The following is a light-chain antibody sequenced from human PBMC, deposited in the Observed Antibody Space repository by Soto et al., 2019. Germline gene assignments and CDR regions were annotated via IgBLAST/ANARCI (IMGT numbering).Light chain of an antibody. V-gene: IGLV2-8*01. J-gene: IGLJ3*02. CDR3: MPYAGGSIGV. CDR2: DVS. CDR1: SSDVGAYNY. Sequence: QSALTQPPSASGSPGQSVTISCTGTSSDVGAYNYVSWYQQHPGKAPKLMIYDVSKRPSGVPDRFSGSKSGNKASLTVSGLQAEDEADYYCMPYAGGSIGVFGGGTKLTVL.